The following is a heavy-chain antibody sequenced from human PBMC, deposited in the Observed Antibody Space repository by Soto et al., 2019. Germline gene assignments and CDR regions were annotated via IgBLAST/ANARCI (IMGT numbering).Heavy chain of an antibody. D-gene: IGHD3-22*01. CDR2: ISSSSSYI. CDR3: ARDTNYYDSSGYLGAGMDV. V-gene: IGHV3-21*01. J-gene: IGHJ6*02. CDR1: GFTFSSYS. Sequence: PRGSVILSCASSGFTFSSYSMNWVRQALGKWLEWVSSISSSSSYIYYADSVKGRFTISRDNAKNSLYLQMNSLRAEDTAVYYCARDTNYYDSSGYLGAGMDVWGQGTTVTGSS.